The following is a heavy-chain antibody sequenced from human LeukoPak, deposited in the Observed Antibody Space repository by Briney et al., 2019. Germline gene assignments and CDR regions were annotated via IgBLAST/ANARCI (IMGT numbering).Heavy chain of an antibody. CDR2: ISTSSTSN. V-gene: IGHV3-21*01. CDR1: GFTISSYG. Sequence: PGGSLRLSCAASGFTISSYGMTWVRQAPGKGLEWVSSISTSSTSNYYADSVKGRFTISRDNAKNSLFLQMNGLRAEDTAFYYCARAVVIAATGRGPDDRGQVTLVTVA. CDR3: ARAVVIAATGRGPDD. J-gene: IGHJ4*02. D-gene: IGHD2-15*01.